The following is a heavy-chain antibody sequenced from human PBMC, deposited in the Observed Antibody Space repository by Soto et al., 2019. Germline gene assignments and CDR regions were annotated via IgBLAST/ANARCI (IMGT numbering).Heavy chain of an antibody. CDR2: IYSSGST. CDR1: GGSISTYD. J-gene: IGHJ4*02. CDR3: ASPRQGNYDFLSGYYALDY. D-gene: IGHD3-3*01. V-gene: IGHV4-4*07. Sequence: SETLSLTCTVSGGSISTYDWSWIRQPAGKGLEWIGRIYSSGSTNYNPSLKSRVTISVDTSKSQFSLSLRSVTAADAAVYYCASPRQGNYDFLSGYYALDYWGPGTLVTVSS.